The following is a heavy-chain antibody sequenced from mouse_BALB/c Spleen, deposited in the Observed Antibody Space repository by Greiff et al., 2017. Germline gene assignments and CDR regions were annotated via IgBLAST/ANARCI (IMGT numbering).Heavy chain of an antibody. J-gene: IGHJ4*01. CDR2: IYPSDSYT. CDR3: TRPSNYYGSSYYYAMDY. Sequence: QVQLQQPGAELVRPGASVKLSCKASGYTFTSYWINWVKQRPGQGLEWIGNIYPSDSYTNYNQKFKDKATLSVDKSSSTAYMQLSSPTSEDSAVYYCTRPSNYYGSSYYYAMDYWGQGTSVTVSS. CDR1: GYTFTSYW. D-gene: IGHD1-1*01. V-gene: IGHV1-69*02.